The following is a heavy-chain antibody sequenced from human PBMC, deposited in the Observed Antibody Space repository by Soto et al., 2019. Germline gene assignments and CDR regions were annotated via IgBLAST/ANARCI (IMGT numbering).Heavy chain of an antibody. D-gene: IGHD2-2*01. V-gene: IGHV3-30-3*01. CDR1: GFTFSSYA. CDR3: ARSTEAYCSSTSCYGGEYYYYGMDV. Sequence: GGSLRLSCAASGFTFSSYAMHWVRQAPGKGLEWVAVISYDGSNKYYADSVKGRFTISRDNSKNTLYLQMNSLRAEDTAVYYCARSTEAYCSSTSCYGGEYYYYGMDVWGQGTTVTVSS. J-gene: IGHJ6*02. CDR2: ISYDGSNK.